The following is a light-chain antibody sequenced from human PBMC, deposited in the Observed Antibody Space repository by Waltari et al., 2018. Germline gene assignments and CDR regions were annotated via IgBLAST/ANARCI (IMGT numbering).Light chain of an antibody. CDR2: WSS. J-gene: IGKJ4*01. V-gene: IGKV4-1*01. CDR3: QQYYSLPT. CDR1: QSVLYRSNNNHS. Sequence: DIVMTQSPDSLAVSLGERATINCQSSQSVLYRSNNNHSVAWYQQKPGQSPKLLIYWSSTRESGVPDRFSGGGSGTDFTLTISSLQADDVAIYYCQQYYSLPTFGGGTKVEI.